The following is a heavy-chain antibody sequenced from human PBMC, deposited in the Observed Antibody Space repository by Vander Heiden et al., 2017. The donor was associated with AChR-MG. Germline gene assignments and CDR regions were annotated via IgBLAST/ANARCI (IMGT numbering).Heavy chain of an antibody. CDR3: ARDPGSGWAFDY. D-gene: IGHD6-19*01. CDR2: IGGGGVNT. V-gene: IGHV3-23*01. CDR1: GFPFSSYA. J-gene: IGHJ4*02. Sequence: EVQLLESGGGLVQPGGSLRLSCAAAGFPFSSYAMSWVRQAPGQGLEGVSAIGGGGVNTYYADSVKGRFTISRDTSKNTLYLQMNSLRAEDTAIYFCARDPGSGWAFDYWGQGTLVTVSS.